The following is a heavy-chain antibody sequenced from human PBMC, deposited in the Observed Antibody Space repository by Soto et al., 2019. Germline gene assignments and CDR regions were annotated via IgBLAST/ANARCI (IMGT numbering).Heavy chain of an antibody. CDR3: AAPKQLSMGYYYGMEV. D-gene: IGHD2-2*01. Sequence: SETLSLTCSVSGGSISSGPYSWGWIRQPPGKGLEWIGTFHYSGRTYYSPSFQGHVTISADKSISTAYLQWSSLKASDTAMYYCAAPKQLSMGYYYGMEVWGQGTTVTVSS. J-gene: IGHJ6*02. V-gene: IGHV4-39*07. CDR2: FHYSGRT. CDR1: GGSISSGPYS.